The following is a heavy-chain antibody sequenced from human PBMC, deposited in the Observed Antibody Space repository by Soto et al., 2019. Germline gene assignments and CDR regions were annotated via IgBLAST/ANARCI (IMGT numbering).Heavy chain of an antibody. Sequence: PSETLSLTCTVSGASVNIGHYYWSWIRQPPGKGLEWIGYISYNGTTNYNPSLESRVTISADTSKNQFSLKLSSVTAADTAVYYCARGRKFFFPGSNPKRDPWFDPWGQGTLVTVSS. CDR1: GASVNIGHYY. D-gene: IGHD3-3*01. J-gene: IGHJ5*02. CDR3: ARGRKFFFPGSNPKRDPWFDP. V-gene: IGHV4-61*01. CDR2: ISYNGTT.